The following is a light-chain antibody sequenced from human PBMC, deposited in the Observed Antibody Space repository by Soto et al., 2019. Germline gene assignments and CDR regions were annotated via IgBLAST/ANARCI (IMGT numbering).Light chain of an antibody. V-gene: IGKV1-5*03. CDR3: QQYSTYSRA. J-gene: IGKJ1*01. CDR1: QSISSW. CDR2: KAS. Sequence: DIQMTQSPSTLSASVGDRVTITCRASQSISSWLAWYQQKPGKAPKLLIYKASSLEIGAPSRFSGSGYGTEFTLTISSLQPDDFATYYCQQYSTYSRAFGQGTEVEIK.